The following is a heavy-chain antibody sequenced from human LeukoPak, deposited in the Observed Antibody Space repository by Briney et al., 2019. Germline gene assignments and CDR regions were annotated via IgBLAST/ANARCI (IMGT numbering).Heavy chain of an antibody. CDR3: ARLEGVYFFDY. D-gene: IGHD3-16*01. V-gene: IGHV4-30-2*01. CDR2: IYHSGST. J-gene: IGHJ4*02. Sequence: SQTLSLTCAVSGGSISSGGYSWSWIRQPPGKGLEWIGYIYHSGSTYYNPSLKSRVTISVDTSKNQFSLKLSSVTAADTAVYYCARLEGVYFFDYWGQGTLVTVSS. CDR1: GGSISSGGYS.